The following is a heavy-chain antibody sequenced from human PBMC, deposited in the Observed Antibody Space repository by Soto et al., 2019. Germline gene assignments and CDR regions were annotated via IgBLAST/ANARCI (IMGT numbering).Heavy chain of an antibody. J-gene: IGHJ4*02. CDR3: ARGGHVVVVTAALDY. CDR1: GDTFTDYY. V-gene: IGHV1-46*01. CDR2: VNPSGGHT. D-gene: IGHD2-21*02. Sequence: QVQLVQSGAEVKKPGASVKVSCKASGDTFTDYYIHWVRQAPGQGLEWMGTVNPSGGHTTYAQHFLGKMTMTRDTSTSTLYMELSSLTSEDTAVYYCARGGHVVVVTAALDYWGQGTLVTVSS.